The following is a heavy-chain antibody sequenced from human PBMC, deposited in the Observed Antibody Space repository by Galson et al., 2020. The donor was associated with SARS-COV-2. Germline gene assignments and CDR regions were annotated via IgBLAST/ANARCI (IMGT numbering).Heavy chain of an antibody. CDR1: GGSFSGYY. J-gene: IGHJ6*02. V-gene: IGHV4-34*01. D-gene: IGHD6-13*01. Sequence: SETLSLTCAVYGGSFSGYYWSWIRRPPGKGLEWIGEINHSGSTNYNPSLKSRVTISVDTSKNQFSLKLSSVTAADTAVYYCARGGIAAAGIGIYYYYGMDVWGQGTTVTVSS. CDR2: INHSGST. CDR3: ARGGIAAAGIGIYYYYGMDV.